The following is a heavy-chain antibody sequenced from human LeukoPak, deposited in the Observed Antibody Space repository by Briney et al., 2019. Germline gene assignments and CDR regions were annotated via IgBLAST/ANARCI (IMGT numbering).Heavy chain of an antibody. V-gene: IGHV3-21*01. CDR1: GFTFSSYS. D-gene: IGHD2-8*01. J-gene: IGHJ3*02. CDR2: ISSSSSYI. Sequence: GGSLRLSCAASGFTFSSYSMNWVRQAPGKGLEWVSSISSSSSYIYYADSVKGRFTISRDNAKNSLYLQMNSLRAEDTAVYYCARVLRCTNGVCYPGAFDIWGQGTMVTVSS. CDR3: ARVLRCTNGVCYPGAFDI.